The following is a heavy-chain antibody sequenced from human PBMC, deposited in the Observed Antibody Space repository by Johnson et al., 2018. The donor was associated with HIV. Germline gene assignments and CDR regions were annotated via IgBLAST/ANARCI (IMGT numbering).Heavy chain of an antibody. CDR3: AREELEPDVFDI. CDR1: GFTFSRFA. V-gene: IGHV3-74*02. CDR2: INSDGSST. Sequence: VQLVESGGGLVQPGGSLRLSCATSGFTFSRFAMHWVRQAPGKGLVWVSRINSDGSSTICADSVKGRFTISRDNAKNTLYLQMNSLRIEDTAVYYCAREELEPDVFDIWGQGTMVTVSS. J-gene: IGHJ3*02. D-gene: IGHD1-1*01.